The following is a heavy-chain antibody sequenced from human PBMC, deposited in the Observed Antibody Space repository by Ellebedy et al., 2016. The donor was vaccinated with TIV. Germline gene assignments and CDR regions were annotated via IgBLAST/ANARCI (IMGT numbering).Heavy chain of an antibody. Sequence: GESLKISCAASGFDFSNYHMDWVRQLPGKELVWVARINSDGSTTKYADSVKGRFTISRDNARNSLYLQMNSLRVDDTATYYCARDTVQVPDGDVFDVWGQGTLVTVSS. CDR2: INSDGSTT. V-gene: IGHV3-74*03. CDR3: ARDTVQVPDGDVFDV. D-gene: IGHD1-1*01. J-gene: IGHJ3*01. CDR1: GFDFSNYH.